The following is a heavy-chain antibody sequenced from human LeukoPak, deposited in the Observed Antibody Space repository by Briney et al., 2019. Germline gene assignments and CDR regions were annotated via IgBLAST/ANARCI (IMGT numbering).Heavy chain of an antibody. CDR2: INDSGRT. Sequence: PSETLSLTCAVYGGSFSNYYWSWIRQPPGRGLEWVGEINDSGRTNYNPSLMSRVNVSVDTSKNQFSLGLNSVTATDTAVYYCARRWNYGRNYYIDVWGNGATVSVSS. D-gene: IGHD1-7*01. CDR1: GGSFSNYY. CDR3: ARRWNYGRNYYIDV. J-gene: IGHJ6*03. V-gene: IGHV4-34*01.